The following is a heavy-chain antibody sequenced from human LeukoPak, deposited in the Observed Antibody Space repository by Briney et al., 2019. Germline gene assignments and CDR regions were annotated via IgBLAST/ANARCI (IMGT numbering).Heavy chain of an antibody. Sequence: GASVKVSCKASGYTFTSYDINWVRQATGEGLEWMGWMNPNSGNTGYAQKFQGRVTMTRNTSISTAYMKLSSLRSEDTAVYYCAIGPRGDYYYYGMDVWGQGTTVTVSS. CDR1: GYTFTSYD. J-gene: IGHJ6*02. CDR3: AIGPRGDYYYYGMDV. CDR2: MNPNSGNT. V-gene: IGHV1-8*01. D-gene: IGHD3-16*01.